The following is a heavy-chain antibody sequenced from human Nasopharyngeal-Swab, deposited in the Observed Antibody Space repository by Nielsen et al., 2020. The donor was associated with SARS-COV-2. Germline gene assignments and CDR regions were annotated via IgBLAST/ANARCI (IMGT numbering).Heavy chain of an antibody. Sequence: GESLKISCAASGFTFSSYAMSWVRQAPGKGLEWVSAISGSGGSTYYADSVKGRFTISRDNSKSTLYLQMNSLRAEDTAVYYCAKVLGATTSFDYWGQGTLVTVSS. CDR3: AKVLGATTSFDY. J-gene: IGHJ4*02. V-gene: IGHV3-23*01. D-gene: IGHD1-26*01. CDR1: GFTFSSYA. CDR2: ISGSGGST.